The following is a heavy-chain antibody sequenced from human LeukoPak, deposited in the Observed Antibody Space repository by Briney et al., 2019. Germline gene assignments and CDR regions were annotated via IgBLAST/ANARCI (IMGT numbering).Heavy chain of an antibody. CDR2: IRYDGSNK. Sequence: PGGSLRLSCAASGFTFSSYGMHWVRQAPGKGLEWVAFIRYDGSNKYYADSVKGRFTISRDNSKNTLYLQMNRLRAEDTAVYYCAKNLERRGYYYYMDVWLKGTTVTISS. CDR1: GFTFSSYG. V-gene: IGHV3-30*02. CDR3: AKNLERRGYYYYMDV. D-gene: IGHD1-1*01. J-gene: IGHJ6*03.